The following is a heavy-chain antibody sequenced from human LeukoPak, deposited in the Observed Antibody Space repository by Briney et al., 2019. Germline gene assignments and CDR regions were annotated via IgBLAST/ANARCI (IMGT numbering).Heavy chain of an antibody. V-gene: IGHV4-39*01. CDR3: ARYDFWGGYPDY. CDR1: GGSISSSSYY. J-gene: IGHJ4*02. CDR2: IYYSGST. D-gene: IGHD3-3*01. Sequence: SETLSLTCTVSGGSISSSSYYWGWIRQPPGKGLEWIGSIYYSGSTYYNPSLKSRVTISVDTSKNQFSLKLSSVTAADTAVYYCARYDFWGGYPDYWGQGTLVTVSS.